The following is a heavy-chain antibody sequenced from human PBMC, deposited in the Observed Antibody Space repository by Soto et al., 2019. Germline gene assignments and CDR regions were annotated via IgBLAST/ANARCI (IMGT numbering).Heavy chain of an antibody. V-gene: IGHV3-21*01. CDR1: GFTFSSYS. D-gene: IGHD2-2*01. Sequence: LRLSCAASGFTFSSYSMNWVRQAPGKGLEWVSSISSSSSYIYYADSVKGRFTISRDNAKNSLYLQMNSLRAEDTAVYYCARDHCSSTSCYGSWGQGTLVTVSS. CDR3: ARDHCSSTSCYGS. CDR2: ISSSSSYI. J-gene: IGHJ4*02.